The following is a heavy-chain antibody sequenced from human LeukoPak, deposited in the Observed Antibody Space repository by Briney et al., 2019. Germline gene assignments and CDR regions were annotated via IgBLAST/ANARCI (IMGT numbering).Heavy chain of an antibody. Sequence: PGGSLRLSCAASGFTFSDYYMSWIRQAPGKGLEWVSYISSSGSTIYYADSVKGRFTISRDNAKNSLYLQMNSLRAEDTAVYYCARFSIVATIPLDYWGQGTLVTVSS. D-gene: IGHD5-12*01. CDR2: ISSSGSTI. CDR3: ARFSIVATIPLDY. V-gene: IGHV3-11*01. CDR1: GFTFSDYY. J-gene: IGHJ4*02.